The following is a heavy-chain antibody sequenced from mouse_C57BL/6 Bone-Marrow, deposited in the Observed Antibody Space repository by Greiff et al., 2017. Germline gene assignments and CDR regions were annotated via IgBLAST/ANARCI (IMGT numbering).Heavy chain of an antibody. V-gene: IGHV1-77*01. CDR3: ERATVVDKRYIDV. Sequence: QVQLQQSGAELVKPGASVKISCKASGYTFTDYYINWVKQRPGQGLEWIGEIGPGSGSTYYNEKFKGKATLTADKSSSTAYMQLSSLTSEDAAVYVCERATVVDKRYIDVWGTGTTVTVSS. CDR2: IGPGSGST. D-gene: IGHD1-1*01. J-gene: IGHJ1*03. CDR1: GYTFTDYY.